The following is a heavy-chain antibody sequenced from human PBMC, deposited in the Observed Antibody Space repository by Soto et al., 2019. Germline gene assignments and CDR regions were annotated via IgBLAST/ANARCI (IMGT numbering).Heavy chain of an antibody. V-gene: IGHV5-51*01. Sequence: PGESLKISCKGSGYNFATNWIAWVRQMPGKGLEWMGIIYPGDSDTRYSPSFQGQVTISADKSISTAYLQWSSLKASDTAMYYCARVGYSSGWYEYWGQGTLVTVSS. CDR1: GYNFATNW. J-gene: IGHJ4*02. CDR2: IYPGDSDT. D-gene: IGHD6-19*01. CDR3: ARVGYSSGWYEY.